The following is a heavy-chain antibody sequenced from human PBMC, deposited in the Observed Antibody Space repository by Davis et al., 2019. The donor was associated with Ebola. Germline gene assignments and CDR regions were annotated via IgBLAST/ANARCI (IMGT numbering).Heavy chain of an antibody. J-gene: IGHJ6*03. CDR3: ARVGAGYDFWSGYSGNYYMDV. CDR1: GYTFTGYY. V-gene: IGHV1-2*02. Sequence: ASVKVSCKASGYTFTGYYMHWVRQAPGQGLEWMGWINPNSGGTNYAQKFQGRVTMTRDTSISTAYMELSRLRSDDTAVYYCARVGAGYDFWSGYSGNYYMDVWGKGTTVTVSS. CDR2: INPNSGGT. D-gene: IGHD3-3*01.